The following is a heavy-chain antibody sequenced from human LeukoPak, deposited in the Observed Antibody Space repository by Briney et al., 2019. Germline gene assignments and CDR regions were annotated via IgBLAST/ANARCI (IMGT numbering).Heavy chain of an antibody. CDR1: GCTFDDYG. CDR2: INWNGGST. J-gene: IGHJ3*02. CDR3: ARARDYYDSSGYKDAFDI. V-gene: IGHV3-20*04. Sequence: PGGSLRLSCAASGCTFDDYGMSWVRQAPGKGLEWVSGINWNGGSTGYADSVKGRFTISRDNAKNSLYLQMNSLRAEDTALYYCARARDYYDSSGYKDAFDIWGQGTMVTISS. D-gene: IGHD3-22*01.